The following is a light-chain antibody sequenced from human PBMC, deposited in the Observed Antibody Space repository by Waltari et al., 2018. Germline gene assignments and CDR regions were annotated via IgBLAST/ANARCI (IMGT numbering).Light chain of an antibody. CDR2: DVN. CDR3: SSFTRTNSWV. CDR1: SSVVGGYNY. V-gene: IGLV2-14*03. J-gene: IGLJ3*02. Sequence: HSALAQPASVSGPPGQSITTSCTGTSSVVGGYNYVPWYQQHPGKAPRLMIYDVNNRPSGVSNRFSGSKSGNTASLTISGLQAEDEADYYCSSFTRTNSWVFGGGTKLTVL.